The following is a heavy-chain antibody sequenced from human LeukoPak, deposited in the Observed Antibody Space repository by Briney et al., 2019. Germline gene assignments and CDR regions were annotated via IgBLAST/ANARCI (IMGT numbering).Heavy chain of an antibody. V-gene: IGHV3-23*01. J-gene: IGHJ4*02. CDR1: GFGFSTYT. Sequence: GGSLRLSCAASGFGFSTYTMAWVRQAPGGGLEWVSAISGDGGATYYADAVKGRFAISRDNSKSTLYLQMNSLRAEDTAMYYCVKDFGRNLGGPGYWGRGTLVTVSS. CDR2: ISGDGGAT. D-gene: IGHD3-10*01. CDR3: VKDFGRNLGGPGY.